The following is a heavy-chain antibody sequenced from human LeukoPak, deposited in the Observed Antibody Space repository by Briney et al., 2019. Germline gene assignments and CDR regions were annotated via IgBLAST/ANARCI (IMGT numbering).Heavy chain of an antibody. CDR3: ARDPGRMATILFFDY. V-gene: IGHV3-30*04. J-gene: IGHJ4*02. CDR1: GFTFSSYA. CDR2: RSYDGSNK. Sequence: PGGSLRLSCAASGFTFSSYAMHWVRQAPGKGLEWVAVRSYDGSNKYYADSVKGRFTISRDNSKNTLYLQMNSLRAEDTAVYYCARDPGRMATILFFDYWGQGTLVTVSS. D-gene: IGHD5-24*01.